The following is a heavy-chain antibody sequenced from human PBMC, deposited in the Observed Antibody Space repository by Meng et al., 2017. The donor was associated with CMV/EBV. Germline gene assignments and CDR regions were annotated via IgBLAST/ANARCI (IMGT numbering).Heavy chain of an antibody. Sequence: SETLSLTCAVYGGSFSGYYWSWIRQPPGKGLEWIGEINHSGSTNYNPSLKSRVTISVDTSKNQFSLKLSSVTAADTAVYYCAREDCSSTSCYTGYYGMDVWGQGTTVTVSS. CDR1: GGSFSGYY. CDR2: INHSGST. J-gene: IGHJ6*02. D-gene: IGHD2-2*02. CDR3: AREDCSSTSCYTGYYGMDV. V-gene: IGHV4-34*01.